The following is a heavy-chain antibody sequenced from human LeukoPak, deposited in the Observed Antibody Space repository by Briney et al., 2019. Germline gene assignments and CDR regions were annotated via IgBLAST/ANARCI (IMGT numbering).Heavy chain of an antibody. V-gene: IGHV4-59*01. Sequence: SETLSLTCTVSGGSISSYYWSWIRQPPGKGLEWIGFVYYTGETNYNPSRKSRVTISLDTSKNQFSLHLNSVTAADTAVYYCARAGNSYGTGYYFDYWGQGTLVTVSS. CDR2: VYYTGET. J-gene: IGHJ4*02. CDR1: GGSISSYY. CDR3: ARAGNSYGTGYYFDY. D-gene: IGHD5-18*01.